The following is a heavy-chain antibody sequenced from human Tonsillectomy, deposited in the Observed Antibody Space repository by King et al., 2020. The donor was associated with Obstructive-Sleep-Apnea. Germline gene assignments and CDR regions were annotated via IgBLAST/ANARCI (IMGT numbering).Heavy chain of an antibody. CDR1: GFTFGENW. J-gene: IGHJ4*02. V-gene: IGHV3-7*01. D-gene: IGHD3-3*01. Sequence: VQLVESGGGLVQPGGSLGLSCAASGFTFGENWMAWVRQAPGEGLEGVANIKQDGSSAYYADSVRGRFSISRDNVKSSLDLQMKSLSAEDTAVYYCVRNGYYTFDFWGQGTLVTVSS. CDR3: VRNGYYTFDF. CDR2: IKQDGSSA.